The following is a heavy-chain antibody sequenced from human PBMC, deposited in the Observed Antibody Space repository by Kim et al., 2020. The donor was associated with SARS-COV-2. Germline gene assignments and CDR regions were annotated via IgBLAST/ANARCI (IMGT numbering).Heavy chain of an antibody. D-gene: IGHD6-13*01. CDR3: AKDQGQQLVIYYYYGMDV. J-gene: IGHJ6*02. V-gene: IGHV3-23*01. Sequence: GGSLRLSCAASGFTFSSYAMSWVRQAPGKGLEWVSTISGSGGSTYYADSVKGRFTISRDNSKNTLYLQMNSLRAEDTAVYYCAKDQGQQLVIYYYYGMDVWGQGTTVTVSS. CDR1: GFTFSSYA. CDR2: ISGSGGST.